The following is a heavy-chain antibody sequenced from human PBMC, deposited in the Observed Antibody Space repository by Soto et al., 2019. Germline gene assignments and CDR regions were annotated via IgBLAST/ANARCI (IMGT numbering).Heavy chain of an antibody. D-gene: IGHD3-9*01. CDR2: IYYRGNA. Sequence: QLQLQESGPGLVKPSETLSLTCSVSDDSINSDKYYWGWIRQPPGKGLVWIGSIYYRGNAYYNPSLHTRVTISLDKPKSQVSLKLNSVTAADSAVYFCARLEGLATISYYFDFWGPGALVTVSS. CDR3: ARLEGLATISYYFDF. V-gene: IGHV4-39*01. CDR1: DDSINSDKYY. J-gene: IGHJ4*02.